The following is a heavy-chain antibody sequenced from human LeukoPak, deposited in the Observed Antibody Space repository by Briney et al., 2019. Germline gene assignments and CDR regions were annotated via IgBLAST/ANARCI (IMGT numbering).Heavy chain of an antibody. D-gene: IGHD3-22*01. CDR3: AKAPGDYYDTRADRDY. CDR2: ITAGGNT. V-gene: IGHV3-23*01. J-gene: IGHJ4*02. Sequence: GGSLRLSCAASGFTFSSYGMTWVRQAPGKGLEWVSAITAGGNTYFADSVKGRFTISRDNSKNMLYLQMNSLRAEDTALYYCAKAPGDYYDTRADRDYWSQGTLVTVSS. CDR1: GFTFSSYG.